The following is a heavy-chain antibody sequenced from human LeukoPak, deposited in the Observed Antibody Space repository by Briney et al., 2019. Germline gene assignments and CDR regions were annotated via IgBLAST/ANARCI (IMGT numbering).Heavy chain of an antibody. CDR1: GGSISSSSYY. Sequence: PSETLSVTCTVSGGSISSSSYYWGWIRQPPGKGLEWIGSVSYSGTSYYNPSLKSRVTISVDTSKNQFSLKLSSVTAADTAIYYCARDGEFLRTTFDYWGQGTLVTVSS. V-gene: IGHV4-39*07. J-gene: IGHJ4*02. D-gene: IGHD3-10*01. CDR3: ARDGEFLRTTFDY. CDR2: VSYSGTS.